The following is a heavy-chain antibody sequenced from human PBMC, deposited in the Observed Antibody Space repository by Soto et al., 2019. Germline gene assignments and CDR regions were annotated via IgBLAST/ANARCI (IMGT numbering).Heavy chain of an antibody. D-gene: IGHD3-22*01. CDR2: IYYAGSF. CDR1: NGSISPYY. CDR3: ARLGGYYQALDS. Sequence: LSLTCTVSNGSISPYYWSWIRQSPGKGLEWIGYIYYAGSFTYNPSLKSRVTISLNTSKNEVSLRLTSVTAADTAVYYCARLGGYYQALDSWAQRTPVTGSS. V-gene: IGHV4-59*08. J-gene: IGHJ4*02.